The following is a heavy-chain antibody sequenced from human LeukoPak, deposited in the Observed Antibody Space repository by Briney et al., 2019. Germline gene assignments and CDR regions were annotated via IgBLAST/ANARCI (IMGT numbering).Heavy chain of an antibody. CDR1: GFIFSSYA. V-gene: IGHV3-23*01. CDR3: AKHIAARQYNWFDP. Sequence: PGGSLRLSCAASGFIFSSYAMSWVRRAPGKGLEWVSAISGSGGSTFYADSVRGRFTISRDNSKKTLYLQMNSLRAEDTAVYYCAKHIAARQYNWFDPWGQGTLVTVSS. D-gene: IGHD6-6*01. CDR2: ISGSGGST. J-gene: IGHJ5*02.